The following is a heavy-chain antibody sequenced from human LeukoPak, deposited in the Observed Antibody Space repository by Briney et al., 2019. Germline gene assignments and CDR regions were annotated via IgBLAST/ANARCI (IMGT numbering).Heavy chain of an antibody. D-gene: IGHD3-16*02. V-gene: IGHV7-4-1*02. CDR2: INTNTGNP. J-gene: IGHJ5*02. Sequence: ASVKVSCKASGYTFTSYGMNWVRQAPGQGLEWMGWINTNTGNPTYAQGFTGRFVLSLDTSVTTAYPQISSLKAEDTAVYYCARAYQSLGGLSLPDHWGQGTLVTVSS. CDR3: ARAYQSLGGLSLPDH. CDR1: GYTFTSYG.